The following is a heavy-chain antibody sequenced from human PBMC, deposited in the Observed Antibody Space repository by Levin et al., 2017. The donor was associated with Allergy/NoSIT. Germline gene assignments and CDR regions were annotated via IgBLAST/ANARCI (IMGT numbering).Heavy chain of an antibody. V-gene: IGHV4-61*01. CDR3: ARNRIIVAGGNDYYYGMDV. J-gene: IGHJ6*02. CDR2: INYRGVT. CDR1: GGSVSSGTYY. Sequence: SETLSLTCSVSGGSVSSGTYYWSWIRRPPGKELEWIGYINYRGVTKYNPSLQSRVTISVDTSKTAFSLKVTSVTAADTAVYYCARNRIIVAGGNDYYYGMDVWGQGTTVTVSS. D-gene: IGHD5-12*01.